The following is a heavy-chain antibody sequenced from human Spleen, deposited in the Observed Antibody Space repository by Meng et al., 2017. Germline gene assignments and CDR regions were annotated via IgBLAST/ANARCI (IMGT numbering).Heavy chain of an antibody. V-gene: IGHV3-21*01. CDR1: GFTFSSHV. CDR2: ISTSSSYI. CDR3: ARGLRGPDY. Sequence: GESLKISCEASGFTFSSHVMYWVRQAPGKGLEWVSSISTSSSYIYYADSVKGRFTISRDNAKNSLYLQLNSLRAEDTALYYCARGLRGPDYWGQGTLVTVSS. J-gene: IGHJ4*02.